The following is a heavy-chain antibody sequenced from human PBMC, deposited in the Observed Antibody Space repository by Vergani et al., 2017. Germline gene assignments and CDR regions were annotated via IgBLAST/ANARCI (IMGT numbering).Heavy chain of an antibody. J-gene: IGHJ6*03. CDR1: GFTFNSYA. CDR3: AKAGIVVPAAITGIRAYYYYYMDV. D-gene: IGHD2-2*01. V-gene: IGHV3-23*01. CDR2: ISGSGGST. Sequence: EVQLLESGGGLVQPGGSLRLSCAASGFTFNSYAMSWVRQAPGKGLEWVSAISGSGGSTYYADSVKCRFTISRDNSKNTLYLQMNSLRAEDTAVYYCAKAGIVVPAAITGIRAYYYYYMDVWGKGTTVTVSS.